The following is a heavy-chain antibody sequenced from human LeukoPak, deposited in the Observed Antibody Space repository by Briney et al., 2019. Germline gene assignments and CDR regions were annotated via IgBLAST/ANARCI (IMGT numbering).Heavy chain of an antibody. J-gene: IGHJ4*02. CDR1: GFTFSSYA. D-gene: IGHD3-22*01. CDR3: AKIGYYDSSGYYDTFDY. V-gene: IGHV3-23*01. CDR2: ISGSGGST. Sequence: GGSLRLSCAASGFTFSSYAMSWVRQAPGKGLEGVSAISGSGGSTYYADSVKGRFTISRDNSKNTLYLQMNSRRAEDTAVYYCAKIGYYDSSGYYDTFDYWGQGTLVTVSS.